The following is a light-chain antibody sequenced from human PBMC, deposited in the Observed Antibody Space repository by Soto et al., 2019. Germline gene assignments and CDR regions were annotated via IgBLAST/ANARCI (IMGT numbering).Light chain of an antibody. Sequence: EIVLTQSPGTLSLSPGERATLSCRASQTISDTFLAWYQHRPGQAPRLLIYGASGRAAGIPDRFSGSGSGTDFTLSISRLEPEDFAVYYCQQYGVSPTFGGGTKVDIK. CDR2: GAS. CDR1: QTISDTF. J-gene: IGKJ4*01. V-gene: IGKV3-20*01. CDR3: QQYGVSPT.